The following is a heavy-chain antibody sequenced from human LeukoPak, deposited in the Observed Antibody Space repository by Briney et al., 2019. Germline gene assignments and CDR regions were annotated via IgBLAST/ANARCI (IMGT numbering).Heavy chain of an antibody. D-gene: IGHD3-16*01. CDR2: IYDSGST. CDR1: GFTFSSYS. V-gene: IGHV4-59*08. J-gene: IGHJ4*02. Sequence: GSLRLSCAASGFTFSSYSMNWVRQAPGKGLEWIGYIYDSGSTNYNPSLKSRVTISVDTSKNQFSLKLNSVTAADTAVYYCARSARCSNSIRCPVGYPYGYVSFDYWGQGAVVTVSS. CDR3: ARSARCSNSIRCPVGYPYGYVSFDY.